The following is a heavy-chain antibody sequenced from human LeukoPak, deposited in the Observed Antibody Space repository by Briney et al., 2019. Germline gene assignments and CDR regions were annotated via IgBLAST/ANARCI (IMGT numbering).Heavy chain of an antibody. V-gene: IGHV1-46*01. J-gene: IGHJ4*02. D-gene: IGHD2-15*01. CDR3: ARDPTGYCSGGSCYDGDY. CDR2: INPSGGST. Sequence: ASVKVSCKASGYTFTSYYMHWVRQAPGQGLEWRGIINPSGGSTSYAQKFQGRVTMTRDTSTSTVYMELSSLRSEDTAVYYCARDPTGYCSGGSCYDGDYWGQGTLVTVSS. CDR1: GYTFTSYY.